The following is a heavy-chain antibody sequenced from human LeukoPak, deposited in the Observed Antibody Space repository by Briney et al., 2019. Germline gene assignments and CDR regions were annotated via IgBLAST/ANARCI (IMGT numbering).Heavy chain of an antibody. D-gene: IGHD3-10*01. CDR2: INYSGNT. J-gene: IGHJ6*03. CDR3: ARVFNPEIWFGDPRGGYYYYMDV. Sequence: SETLSLTCTVSGGSIGSYYWSWIRQPPGKGLEWIGYINYSGNTNYNPSLKSRVTISVDTSKKQFSLKLSSVTAADTAVYYCARVFNPEIWFGDPRGGYYYYMDVWGKGTTVTVSS. CDR1: GGSIGSYY. V-gene: IGHV4-59*01.